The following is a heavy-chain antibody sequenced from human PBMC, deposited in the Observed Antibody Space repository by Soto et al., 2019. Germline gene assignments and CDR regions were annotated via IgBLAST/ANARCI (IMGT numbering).Heavy chain of an antibody. CDR3: ARGSAMGVDY. Sequence: VRPSCTPSGFTFNTHCMNWVRQARGKGLAWVSRIDFDGITTNYADSVTGRLTVSRDHGKNTVYLKENTLRDEDTAVYYCARGSAMGVDYWGQGTLVTVSS. J-gene: IGHJ4*02. CDR1: GFTFNTHC. V-gene: IGHV3-74*01. D-gene: IGHD1-26*01. CDR2: IDFDGITT.